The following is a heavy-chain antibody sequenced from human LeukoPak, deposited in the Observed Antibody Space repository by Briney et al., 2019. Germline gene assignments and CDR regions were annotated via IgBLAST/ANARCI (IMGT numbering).Heavy chain of an antibody. Sequence: GGSLRLSCAASGFTFSTNAMSWVRQAPGKGLEWISGISGSGASTYYADSVTGRFTISRDNSRNTLYLQMNSLRGDDTAVYYCAKDVGKWESLHFFDYWGQGTLVTVSS. V-gene: IGHV3-23*01. J-gene: IGHJ4*02. D-gene: IGHD1-26*01. CDR3: AKDVGKWESLHFFDY. CDR1: GFTFSTNA. CDR2: ISGSGAST.